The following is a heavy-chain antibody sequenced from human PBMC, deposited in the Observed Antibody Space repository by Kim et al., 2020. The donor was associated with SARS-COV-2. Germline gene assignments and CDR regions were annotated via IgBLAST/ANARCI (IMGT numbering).Heavy chain of an antibody. D-gene: IGHD2-2*01. J-gene: IGHJ3*02. Sequence: SETLSLTCAVYGGSFSDYYLSWIRQPPGKGLEWIGEINHSGGTIYNPSLKSRVTISVDTSKNQLSLKLSSVTAADTAVYYWARGGSSNSGLRAFDIWGQGTMVTVSS. CDR2: INHSGGT. V-gene: IGHV4-34*01. CDR3: ARGGSSNSGLRAFDI. CDR1: GGSFSDYY.